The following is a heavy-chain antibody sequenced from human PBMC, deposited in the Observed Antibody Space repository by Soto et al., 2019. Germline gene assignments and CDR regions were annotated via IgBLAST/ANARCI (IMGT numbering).Heavy chain of an antibody. J-gene: IGHJ6*02. D-gene: IGHD6-13*01. CDR2: ISYDGSNK. V-gene: IGHV3-30*18. CDR1: GFTFSSYG. Sequence: QVQLVESGGGVVQPGRSLRLSCAASGFTFSSYGMHWVRQAPGKGLEWVAVISYDGSNKYYADSVKGRFTISRDNTKKTLYLQMNRLREEGTAVYYCEKMYHRNLRISWDVAYGRDFWGQGTPVTFSS. CDR3: EKMYHRNLRISWDVAYGRDF.